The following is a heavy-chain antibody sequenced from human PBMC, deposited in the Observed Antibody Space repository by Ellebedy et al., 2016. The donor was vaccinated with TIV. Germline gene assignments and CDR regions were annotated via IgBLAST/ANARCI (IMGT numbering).Heavy chain of an antibody. D-gene: IGHD4-17*01. CDR1: GFSFSSYW. CDR3: ATDGSYGDYLSPTHAFVI. Sequence: GGSLRLSCGASGFSFSSYWMSWVRQAPGKGLGWVANIRQDGSEKYYVDSVKGRFTISRDNAKNSLYLHLNSLRAKDKAMYYGATDGSYGDYLSPTHAFVIWGQGTMVTVSS. V-gene: IGHV3-7*01. CDR2: IRQDGSEK. J-gene: IGHJ3*02.